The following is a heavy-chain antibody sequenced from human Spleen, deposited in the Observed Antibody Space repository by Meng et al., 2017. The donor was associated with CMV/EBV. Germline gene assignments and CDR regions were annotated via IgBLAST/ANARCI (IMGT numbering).Heavy chain of an antibody. D-gene: IGHD5-18*01. CDR2: INWSGGTS. J-gene: IGHJ6*02. CDR3: ARDVRGPKIGNPTNSLDV. V-gene: IGHV3-20*04. Sequence: GESLKISCAASGFTFGDYGMSWVRQAPGKGLEWVSSINWSGGTSGYADSVKGRFTISRDNAKNSLYLQMNSLRAEDTALYYCARDVRGPKIGNPTNSLDVWGQGTSVTVSS. CDR1: GFTFGDYG.